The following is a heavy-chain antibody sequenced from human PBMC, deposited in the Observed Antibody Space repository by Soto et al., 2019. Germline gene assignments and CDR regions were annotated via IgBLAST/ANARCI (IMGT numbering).Heavy chain of an antibody. D-gene: IGHD5-18*01. CDR3: ARESSYGLAY. Sequence: QVQLVQSGAEVKKPGASVKVSCKASGYTFTSYDINWVRQATGQGLEWMGWMNANSGNTAYAQKFQGRVTMTRKTSLSTAYMELSSLRSEDTAVYHCARESSYGLAYWGQAPLVTVSS. J-gene: IGHJ4*02. CDR1: GYTFTSYD. CDR2: MNANSGNT. V-gene: IGHV1-8*01.